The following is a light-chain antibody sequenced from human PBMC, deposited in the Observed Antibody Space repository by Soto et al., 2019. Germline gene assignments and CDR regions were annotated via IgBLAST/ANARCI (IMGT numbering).Light chain of an antibody. V-gene: IGKV3-15*01. CDR3: QQYKDWRT. CDR1: QTIDNK. Sequence: IVMTQSPATLSVSPGERATLSCRASQTIDNKLAWYQQRPGQAPRLLIYGASIRATGIPAMFSGSGSGTEFTLTISGLQSEHFGVYYCQQYKDWRTFGQGTNVDIK. J-gene: IGKJ1*01. CDR2: GAS.